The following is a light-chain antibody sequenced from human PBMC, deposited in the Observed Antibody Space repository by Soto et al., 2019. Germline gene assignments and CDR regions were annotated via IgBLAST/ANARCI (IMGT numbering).Light chain of an antibody. V-gene: IGKV1-5*03. CDR3: QNYNSYPRP. CDR1: QSISSW. J-gene: IGKJ1*01. Sequence: DIQMTQSPSTLSASVGDRVNITCRASQSISSWLAWYQQKPGKAPKLLIYKASSLESGVPSRFSGSGSGTEFTLTISSLQPDDFATYYCQNYNSYPRPFGQGTKVEIK. CDR2: KAS.